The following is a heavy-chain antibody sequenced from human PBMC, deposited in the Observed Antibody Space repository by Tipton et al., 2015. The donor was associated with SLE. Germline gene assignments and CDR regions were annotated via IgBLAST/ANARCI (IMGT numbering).Heavy chain of an antibody. D-gene: IGHD3-10*01. CDR2: IYSRGST. V-gene: IGHV4-4*07. Sequence: TLSLTCTVSGASISSYSWSWIRQPAGKGLEWIGRIYSRGSTNYNPSLMSRVTISADTSKNQFSLKLSSVTAADTAVYYCAREGAEKVRTSYYYYMDVWGKGTTVTISS. CDR1: GASISSYS. CDR3: AREGAEKVRTSYYYYMDV. J-gene: IGHJ6*03.